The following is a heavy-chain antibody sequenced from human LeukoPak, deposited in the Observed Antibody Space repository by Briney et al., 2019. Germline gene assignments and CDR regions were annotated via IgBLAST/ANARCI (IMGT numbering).Heavy chain of an antibody. CDR1: GGTFSSYA. CDR3: ARAYGIAAALDY. V-gene: IGHV1-69*13. Sequence: ASVKVSCKASGGTFSSYAISWVRQAPGQGLEWMGGIIPIFGTANYAQKFQGRVTITADESTSTAYMELSSLRSEDTAVYYCARAYGIAAALDYWGQGTLVTVSS. CDR2: IIPIFGTA. D-gene: IGHD6-13*01. J-gene: IGHJ4*02.